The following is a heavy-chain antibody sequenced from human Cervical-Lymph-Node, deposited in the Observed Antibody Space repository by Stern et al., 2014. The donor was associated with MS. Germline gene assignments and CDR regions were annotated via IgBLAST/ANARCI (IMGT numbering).Heavy chain of an antibody. J-gene: IGHJ4*02. V-gene: IGHV1-24*01. Sequence: QVQLMQSGAEVKKPGASVTVSCNVSGHPLSELAIHWLRQLPTSGLEWLGQFDPEDGETVYAQRLQGRLTMTEDTNTGTAYMTLTALTSDDTAVYYCATDRXVXWGPGTLVAVSS. CDR3: ATDRXVX. CDR1: GHPLSELA. CDR2: FDPEDGET.